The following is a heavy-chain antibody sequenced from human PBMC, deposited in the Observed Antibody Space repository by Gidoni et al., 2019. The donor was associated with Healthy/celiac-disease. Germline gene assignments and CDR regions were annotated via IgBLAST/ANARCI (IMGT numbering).Heavy chain of an antibody. J-gene: IGHJ6*02. CDR1: GYTFTGYY. V-gene: IGHV1-2*02. CDR3: ARDYGETGAYYYYGMDV. CDR2: LNPNSGGT. D-gene: IGHD4-17*01. Sequence: QVQLVQSGAEVKKPGASEKVSCKASGYTFTGYYMHWVRQAPGQGLEWMGWLNPNSGGTNYAQKFQGRVTMTRDTSISTAYMGLSRLRSDDTAVYYCARDYGETGAYYYYGMDVWGQGTTVTVSS.